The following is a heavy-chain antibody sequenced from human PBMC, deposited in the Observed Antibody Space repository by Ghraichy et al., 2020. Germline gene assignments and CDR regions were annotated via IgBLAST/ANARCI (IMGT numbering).Heavy chain of an antibody. D-gene: IGHD3-3*01. Sequence: GGSLTLSCAASGFTFSSYSMNWVRQAPGKGLEWVSSISSSSSYIYYADSVKGRFTISRDNAKNSLYLQMNSLRAEDTAVYYCARDGATDFWSGYYLYYFDYWGQGTLVTVSS. CDR3: ARDGATDFWSGYYLYYFDY. V-gene: IGHV3-21*01. CDR1: GFTFSSYS. J-gene: IGHJ4*02. CDR2: ISSSSSYI.